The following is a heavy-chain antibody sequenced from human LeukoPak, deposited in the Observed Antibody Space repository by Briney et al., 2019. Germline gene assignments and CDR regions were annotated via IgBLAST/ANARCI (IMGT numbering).Heavy chain of an antibody. Sequence: GGSLRHSRAPPGFTFSSYAMSWVRQGPGKGLGWVSAISGSGGSTYYADSVKGRFTISRDNSKNTLYLQMNSLRAEDTAVYYCAKWGSTSCYLMAVGCYYYMDVWGKGATVTVSS. CDR2: ISGSGGST. CDR3: AKWGSTSCYLMAVGCYYYMDV. J-gene: IGHJ6*03. V-gene: IGHV3-23*01. D-gene: IGHD2-2*01. CDR1: GFTFSSYA.